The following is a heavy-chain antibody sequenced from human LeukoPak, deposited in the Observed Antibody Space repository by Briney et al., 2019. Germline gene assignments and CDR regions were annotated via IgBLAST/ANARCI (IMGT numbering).Heavy chain of an antibody. CDR1: GYTFTSYA. CDR2: INTNTGNP. CDR3: ARSRLIAARSWFDP. V-gene: IGHV7-4-1*02. D-gene: IGHD6-6*01. J-gene: IGHJ5*02. Sequence: GASVKVTCKASGYTFTSYAMNWVRQAPGQGLEWMGWINTNTGNPTYAQGFTGRFVFSFDTSVSTAYLQISSLKAEDTAVYYCARSRLIAARSWFDPWGQGTLVTVSS.